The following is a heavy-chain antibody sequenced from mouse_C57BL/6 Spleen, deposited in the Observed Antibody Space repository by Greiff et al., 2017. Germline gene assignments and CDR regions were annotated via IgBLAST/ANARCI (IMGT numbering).Heavy chain of an antibody. J-gene: IGHJ3*01. V-gene: IGHV1-76*01. CDR2: IYPGSGNT. CDR1: GYTFTDYY. D-gene: IGHD2-4*01. CDR3: ARDDYDVPFAY. Sequence: QVQLQQSGAELVRPGASVKLSCKASGYTFTDYYINWVKQRPGQGLEWIARIYPGSGNTYYNEKFKGKATLTAEKSSSTAYMQHSSLTSEDSAVYYCARDDYDVPFAYWGQGTLVTVSA.